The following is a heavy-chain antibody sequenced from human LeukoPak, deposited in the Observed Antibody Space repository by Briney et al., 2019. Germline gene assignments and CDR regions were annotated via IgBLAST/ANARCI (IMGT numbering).Heavy chain of an antibody. CDR3: ARVHIVVVPAALAYFDY. CDR1: GGSFGGYY. D-gene: IGHD2-2*01. J-gene: IGHJ4*02. V-gene: IGHV4-34*01. Sequence: SETLSLTCAVYGGSFGGYYWSWIRQPPGKGLEWIGEINHSGSTNYNPSLKSRVTISVDTSKNQFSLKLSSVAAADTAVYYCARVHIVVVPAALAYFDYWGQGTLVTVSS. CDR2: INHSGST.